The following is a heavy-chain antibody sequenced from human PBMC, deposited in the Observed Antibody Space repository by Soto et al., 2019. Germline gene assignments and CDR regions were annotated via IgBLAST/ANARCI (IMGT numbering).Heavy chain of an antibody. CDR2: IDPSDSYT. CDR3: ARHALTDYYDSSGYSLGAFEI. Sequence: GASLKISCKGSGYSFTSYWISWVRQMPGKGLEWMGRIDPSDSYTNYSPSFQCHVTISADKSIITAYLQWSSLKASDTAMYYCARHALTDYYDSSGYSLGAFEIWGQGTVVTVAS. D-gene: IGHD3-22*01. V-gene: IGHV5-10-1*01. CDR1: GYSFTSYW. J-gene: IGHJ3*02.